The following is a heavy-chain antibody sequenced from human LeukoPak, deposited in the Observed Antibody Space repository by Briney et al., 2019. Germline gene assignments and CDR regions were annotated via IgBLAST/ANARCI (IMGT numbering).Heavy chain of an antibody. CDR1: GFTFSSHP. CDR2: ISSSGGST. V-gene: IGHV3-64*02. D-gene: IGHD1-26*01. Sequence: AGGSLRLSCAASGFTFSSHPMHWVRQAPGKGLEYVSRISSSGGSTYYADSVKGRFVISRDNSDNTMYLQMGSLRTEDMAVYYCARSSGSYGPFEFWGQGALVTVSS. CDR3: ARSSGSYGPFEF. J-gene: IGHJ4*02.